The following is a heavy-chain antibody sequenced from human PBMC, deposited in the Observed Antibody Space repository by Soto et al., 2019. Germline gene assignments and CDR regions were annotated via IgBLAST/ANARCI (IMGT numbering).Heavy chain of an antibody. CDR3: TYTRSLERDANY. J-gene: IGHJ4*02. Sequence: GGYLRLSCAASRFTFSGSAMHWVRQASGKGLEWVGRIRSKANSYATAYAASVKGRFTISRDDSKNTAYLQMNSLKNEDTAVHFFTYTRSLERDANYSPQAILVTLSS. CDR1: RFTFSGSA. D-gene: IGHD1-26*01. CDR2: IRSKANSYAT. V-gene: IGHV3-73*01.